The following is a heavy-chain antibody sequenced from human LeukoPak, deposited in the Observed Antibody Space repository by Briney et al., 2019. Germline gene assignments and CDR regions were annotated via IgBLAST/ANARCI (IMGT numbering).Heavy chain of an antibody. Sequence: GGSLRLSCAASGFTFSSYGMHWVRQAPGKGLEWVSAISGSGGSTYYADSVKGRFTISRDNSKNTLYLQMNSLRAEDTAVYYCAKVYGGYYYYYYMDVWGKGTTVTVSS. CDR2: ISGSGGST. V-gene: IGHV3-23*01. J-gene: IGHJ6*03. D-gene: IGHD4-23*01. CDR3: AKVYGGYYYYYYMDV. CDR1: GFTFSSYG.